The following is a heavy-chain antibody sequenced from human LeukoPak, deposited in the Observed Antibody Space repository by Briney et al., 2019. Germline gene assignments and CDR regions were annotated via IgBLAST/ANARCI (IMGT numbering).Heavy chain of an antibody. CDR2: INHSGST. V-gene: IGHV4-34*01. Sequence: SETLSLTCAVYSGSFSGYYWSWIRQPPGKGLEWIGEINHSGSTNYNPSLKSRVTISVDTSKNQFSLKLSSVTAADTAVYYCARGLRFLALGGDNWFDPWGQGTLVTVSS. D-gene: IGHD3-3*01. J-gene: IGHJ5*02. CDR3: ARGLRFLALGGDNWFDP. CDR1: SGSFSGYY.